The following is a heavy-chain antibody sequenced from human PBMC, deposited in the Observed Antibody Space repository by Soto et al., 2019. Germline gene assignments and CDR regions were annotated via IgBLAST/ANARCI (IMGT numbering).Heavy chain of an antibody. J-gene: IGHJ5*02. CDR2: ISSGGDTT. V-gene: IGHV3-48*03. CDR1: GFSYSTFE. CDR3: ARRGTPCKWFDP. Sequence: GGSLRLSGAASGFSYSTFEMNWVRQAPGKGLERVSYISSGGDTTYYADSVKGRFTTSRDNGKNSLYLQLNSLRAADTAVYYCARRGTPCKWFDPCGQGTLVTVSS.